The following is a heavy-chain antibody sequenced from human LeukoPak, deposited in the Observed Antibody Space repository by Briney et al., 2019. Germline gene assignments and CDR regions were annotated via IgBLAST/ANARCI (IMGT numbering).Heavy chain of an antibody. V-gene: IGHV3-15*01. D-gene: IGHD1-26*01. CDR2: IKSKTDGGTT. CDR1: GFTFSDYY. Sequence: KPGGSLRLSCAASGFTFSDYYMSWIRQAPGKGLEWVGRIKSKTDGGTTDYAAPVKGRFTISRDDSKNTLYLQMNSLKTEDTAVYYCTTSYAGGSYYWGQGTLVTVSS. J-gene: IGHJ4*02. CDR3: TTSYAGGSYY.